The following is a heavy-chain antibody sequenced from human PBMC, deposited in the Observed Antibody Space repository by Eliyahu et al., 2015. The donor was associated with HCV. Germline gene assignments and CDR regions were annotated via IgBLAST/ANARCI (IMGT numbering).Heavy chain of an antibody. D-gene: IGHD1-26*01. CDR1: GFXFSXGYG. CDR2: IWYDGSNK. J-gene: IGHJ6*02. CDR3: ARVKSYLNLPGFSDV. V-gene: IGHV3-33*01. Sequence: VQLVESGGGVVQPGRSLRLSCAASGFXFSXGYGMHWVRQAPGKGLGWVAVIWYDGSNKYYADSVKGRFTISRDNSKNTLYLQMNSLRAEDTAVYYCARVKSYLNLPGFSDVWGQGTTVTVSS.